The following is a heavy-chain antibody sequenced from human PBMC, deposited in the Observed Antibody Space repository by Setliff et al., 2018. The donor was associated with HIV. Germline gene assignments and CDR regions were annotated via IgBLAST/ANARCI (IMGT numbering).Heavy chain of an antibody. CDR2: IYTSGST. CDR1: GGSISSYY. D-gene: IGHD3-10*01. CDR3: AREPPTEDYGSGSYGPTFPPPLIY. J-gene: IGHJ4*02. Sequence: PSETLSLTCTVSGGSISSYYWSWIRQPAGKGLEWIGRIYTSGSTNYNPSLRSRVTMSVDTSKNQFSLTLSSVTAADTAVYYCAREPPTEDYGSGSYGPTFPPPLIYRGQLTLVTVSS. V-gene: IGHV4-4*07.